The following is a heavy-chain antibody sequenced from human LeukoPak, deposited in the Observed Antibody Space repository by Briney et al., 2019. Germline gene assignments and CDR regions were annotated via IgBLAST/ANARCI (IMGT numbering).Heavy chain of an antibody. D-gene: IGHD4-17*01. CDR1: GFTFSKYS. V-gene: IGHV3-21*01. Sequence: AGGSLTLSCAASGFTFSKYSMHWVRQAPAKGLEWVSSISSRNSYTYYADSVKDRFTISRDNARNSLFLQMNSLRAEDTAVYYCARDLYHDYDNKKGIDYWGQGTLVSVSS. J-gene: IGHJ4*02. CDR3: ARDLYHDYDNKKGIDY. CDR2: ISSRNSYT.